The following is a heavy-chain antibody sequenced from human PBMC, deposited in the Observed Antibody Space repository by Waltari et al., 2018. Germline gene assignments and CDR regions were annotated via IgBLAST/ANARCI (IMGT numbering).Heavy chain of an antibody. CDR1: GFPCGNYW. J-gene: IGHJ5*02. V-gene: IGHV3-7*01. CDR2: IKQDGSES. CDR3: SVSLNH. Sequence: EVQLVESGGGLVQPGGSLRLSCAASGFPCGNYWMKWVRTAPGKGLEWVANIKQDGSESHYVDSVKGRFTISRDNAQNLLYLQINSLRDEDTAVYYCSVSLNHWGQGTLVTVSS.